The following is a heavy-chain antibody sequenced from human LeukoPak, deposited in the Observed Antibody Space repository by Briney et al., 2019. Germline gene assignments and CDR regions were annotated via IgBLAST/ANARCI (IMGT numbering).Heavy chain of an antibody. CDR1: GFTFSSYA. D-gene: IGHD6-13*01. J-gene: IGHJ4*02. Sequence: GGSLRLSCSASGFTFSSYAMHWVRQAPGKGLEYVSAISGSGGRTYYADSVRGRFTISRDNSKNTLYLQMSSLRAEDTAVYYCVKGRYSNSWYSSDYWGQGTLVTVSS. CDR3: VKGRYSNSWYSSDY. V-gene: IGHV3-64D*09. CDR2: ISGSGGRT.